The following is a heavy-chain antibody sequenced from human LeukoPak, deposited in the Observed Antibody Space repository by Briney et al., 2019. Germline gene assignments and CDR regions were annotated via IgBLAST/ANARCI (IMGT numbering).Heavy chain of an antibody. D-gene: IGHD2-21*01. CDR2: INSDGTTT. CDR1: GFTFSSYW. Sequence: GGSLRLSCAASGFTFSSYWMHWVRQAPGKGLVWVSRINSDGTTTDYADSVKGRFTISRDNAKNTLYLQMNSLRAEDTAVYYYAIFQAVVVDPWGQGTLVTVSS. V-gene: IGHV3-74*01. CDR3: AIFQAVVVDP. J-gene: IGHJ5*02.